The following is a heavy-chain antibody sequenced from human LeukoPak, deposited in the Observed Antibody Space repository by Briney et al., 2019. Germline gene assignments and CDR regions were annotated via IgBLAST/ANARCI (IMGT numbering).Heavy chain of an antibody. J-gene: IGHJ1*01. Sequence: SVKVSCKASGGTFSSYAISWVRQAPGQGVEWVGGIIPIFGTANYAQKFQGRVTITADESTSTAYMELSSLRSEDTAVYYCAFSSASPEYFQHWGQGTLVTVSS. CDR1: GGTFSSYA. V-gene: IGHV1-69*13. CDR3: AFSSASPEYFQH. CDR2: IIPIFGTA. D-gene: IGHD6-6*01.